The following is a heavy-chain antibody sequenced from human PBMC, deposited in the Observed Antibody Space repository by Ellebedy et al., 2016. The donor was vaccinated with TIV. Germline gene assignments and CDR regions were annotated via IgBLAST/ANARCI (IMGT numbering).Heavy chain of an antibody. CDR2: ISPSGTYI. D-gene: IGHD1-7*01. Sequence: PGGSLRLSCEASGFTFSSYSMIWVRQAPGKGLEWVSSISPSGTYIYYADSLKDRFTISRDNAKSSLYLQMSSLRADDTAVYYCVRDLVSPPRTLALIGTGPFGYWGQGTLVTVSS. CDR3: VRDLVSPPRTLALIGTGPFGY. CDR1: GFTFSSYS. J-gene: IGHJ4*02. V-gene: IGHV3-21*06.